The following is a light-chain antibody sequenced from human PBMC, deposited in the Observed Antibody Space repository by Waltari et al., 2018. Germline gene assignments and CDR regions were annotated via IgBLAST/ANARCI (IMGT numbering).Light chain of an antibody. CDR2: EVS. Sequence: QSALTQPASGSGSPGQSITSSCTGTSSDVGSFNLVSWYQQHPGKAPKLMIYEVSKRPSGVSNRFSGSKSGNTASLTISGLQAEDEADYYCYSYAGSSPVVFGGGTKLTVL. V-gene: IGLV2-23*02. J-gene: IGLJ2*01. CDR3: YSYAGSSPVV. CDR1: SSDVGSFNL.